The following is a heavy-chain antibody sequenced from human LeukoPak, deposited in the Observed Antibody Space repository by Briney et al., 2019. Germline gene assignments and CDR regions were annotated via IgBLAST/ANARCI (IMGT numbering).Heavy chain of an antibody. CDR2: IYYSGST. V-gene: IGHV4-39*07. J-gene: IGHJ5*02. CDR1: GGSIGSSSYY. Sequence: PSETLSLTCTVSGGSIGSSSYYWGWIRQPPGKGLEWIGSIYYSGSTYYNPSLKSRVTISVDTSKNQFSLKLSSVTAADTAVYYCARDLGRMVRGVIAWGQGTLVTVS. D-gene: IGHD3-10*01. CDR3: ARDLGRMVRGVIA.